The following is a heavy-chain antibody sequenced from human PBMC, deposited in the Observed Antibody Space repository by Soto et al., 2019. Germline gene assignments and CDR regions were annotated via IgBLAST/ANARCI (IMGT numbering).Heavy chain of an antibody. CDR2: LIPIFGTA. J-gene: IGHJ6*02. Sequence: QVQLVQSGAEVKKPGSSVKVSCKASGGTFSSHAISWVRQAPGQGLEWMGGLIPIFGTANYAQKFQGRVTINADESTTTAYMDLSSLRSEDTAVYYCASPDAYKGYYNGMDVWGQGTTVTVS. CDR1: GGTFSSHA. V-gene: IGHV1-69*12. D-gene: IGHD1-1*01. CDR3: ASPDAYKGYYNGMDV.